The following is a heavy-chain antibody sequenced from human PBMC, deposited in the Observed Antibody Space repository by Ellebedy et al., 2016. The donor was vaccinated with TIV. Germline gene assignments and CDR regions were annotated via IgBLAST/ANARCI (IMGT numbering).Heavy chain of an antibody. V-gene: IGHV3-30*09. CDR3: ARWSGYDFYYFDY. D-gene: IGHD5-12*01. CDR1: GFTFSNYG. CDR2: ISYDGSNK. J-gene: IGHJ4*02. Sequence: GESLKISCAASGFTFSNYGIHWVRQAPGKGLEWVAVISYDGSNKLYADSVKGRFAISRDNSKNTLYLQMNSLRAEDTAVYYCARWSGYDFYYFDYWGQGTLVTVSS.